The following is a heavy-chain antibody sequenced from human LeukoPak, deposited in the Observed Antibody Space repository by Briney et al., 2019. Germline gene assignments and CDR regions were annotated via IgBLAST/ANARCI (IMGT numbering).Heavy chain of an antibody. CDR2: ISSGGSTI. Sequence: GGSLRLSCAASGFTFSSYSMNWVRQAPGKGLEWVSYISSGGSTIYYADSVRGRFTISRDTAKNSLYLEMDSLRDEDTAMYYCVRGDQEASEPAFDYWGQGTLVTVSS. D-gene: IGHD1-14*01. J-gene: IGHJ4*02. CDR1: GFTFSSYS. V-gene: IGHV3-48*02. CDR3: VRGDQEASEPAFDY.